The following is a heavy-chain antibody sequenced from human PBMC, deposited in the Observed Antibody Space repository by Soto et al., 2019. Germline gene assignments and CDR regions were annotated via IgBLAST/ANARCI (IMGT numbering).Heavy chain of an antibody. Sequence: QVQLVQSGAEVKEPGDSVRVSCEASGYTFTAYYIHWVRQAPGQGLEWMGWINPKFGDTTYAQDFQGRVSMTRDMSISTVYMEFSRLTSDDTAIYDCARNLDYYYGPGSGNGHGFWGQGTTVTVFS. CDR3: ARNLDYYYGPGSGNGHGF. D-gene: IGHD3-10*01. CDR2: INPKFGDT. CDR1: GYTFTAYY. V-gene: IGHV1-2*02. J-gene: IGHJ6*02.